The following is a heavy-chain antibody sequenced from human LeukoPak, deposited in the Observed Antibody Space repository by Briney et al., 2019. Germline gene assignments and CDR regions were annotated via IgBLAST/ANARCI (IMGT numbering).Heavy chain of an antibody. Sequence: GGSLRLSCAASGFTFSSYGMHWVRQAPGKGLEWVAFIRYDGSNKYYADSVKGRFTISRDNAKNSLYLQMNSLRAEDTAVYYCARAGYSSGWASLWGQGTLVTVSS. CDR2: IRYDGSNK. CDR3: ARAGYSSGWASL. CDR1: GFTFSSYG. D-gene: IGHD6-19*01. J-gene: IGHJ4*02. V-gene: IGHV3-30*02.